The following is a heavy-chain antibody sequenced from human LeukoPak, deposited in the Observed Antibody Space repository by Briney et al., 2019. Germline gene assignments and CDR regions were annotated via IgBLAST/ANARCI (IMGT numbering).Heavy chain of an antibody. CDR2: ISSSGSST. V-gene: IGHV3-23*01. J-gene: IGHJ4*02. CDR1: RFTFSNYA. CDR3: ARDLDSGYDGFDY. Sequence: GGSLRLSCAASRFTFSNYAMSWVRQAPGKGLEWVSGISSSGSSTYYADSVKGRFTISRDNSKNSLYLQMNSLRAEDTAVYYCARDLDSGYDGFDYWGQGTLVTVSS. D-gene: IGHD5-12*01.